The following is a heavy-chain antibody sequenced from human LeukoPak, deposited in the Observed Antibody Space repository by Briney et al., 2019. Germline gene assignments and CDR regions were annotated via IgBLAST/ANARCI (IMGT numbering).Heavy chain of an antibody. D-gene: IGHD6-6*01. CDR2: ISSSTSII. CDR1: GFTFSINN. CDR3: AKASSSSAGGWYFDL. J-gene: IGHJ2*01. V-gene: IGHV3-48*04. Sequence: GGSLRLSCAASGFTFSINNMNWVRQAPGKGLEWVSFISSSTSIIHYADSVKGRFTISRDNAKNSLYLQMNSLRAEDTAVYYCAKASSSSAGGWYFDLWGRGTLVTVSS.